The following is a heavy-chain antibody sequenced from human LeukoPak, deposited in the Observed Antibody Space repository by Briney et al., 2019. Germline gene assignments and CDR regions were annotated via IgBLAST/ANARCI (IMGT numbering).Heavy chain of an antibody. CDR1: GVSISSGGYS. V-gene: IGHV4-30-2*01. CDR3: ARVANGDYDY. Sequence: SETLSLTCAVSGVSISSGGYSWSWIRQPPGKGLEWIGYIYHSGSTYYNPSLKSRVTISVDRPKNQFSLKLSSVTAADTAVYYCARVANGDYDYWGQGTLVTVSS. J-gene: IGHJ4*02. D-gene: IGHD4-17*01. CDR2: IYHSGST.